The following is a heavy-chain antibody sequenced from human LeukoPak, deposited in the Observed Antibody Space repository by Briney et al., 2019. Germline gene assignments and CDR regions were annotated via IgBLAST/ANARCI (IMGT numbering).Heavy chain of an antibody. CDR3: ARDEEYYYDSSGYSHSDY. CDR2: INPSGGST. J-gene: IGHJ4*02. Sequence: GASVTVSCTASGYTFTSYYMHWVRQAPGQGLEWMGIINPSGGSTSYAQKFQGRVTMTRDTSTSTVYMELSSLRSEDTAVYYCARDEEYYYDSSGYSHSDYWGQGTLVTVSS. V-gene: IGHV1-46*01. CDR1: GYTFTSYY. D-gene: IGHD3-22*01.